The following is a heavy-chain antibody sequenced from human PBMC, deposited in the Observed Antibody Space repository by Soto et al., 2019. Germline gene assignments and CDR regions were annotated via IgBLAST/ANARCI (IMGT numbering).Heavy chain of an antibody. V-gene: IGHV3-23*01. CDR3: AKGTQFFYYYAMDV. J-gene: IGHJ6*02. CDR1: GFTFSSYG. Sequence: ELQLLESGGGLAQPGGSLRLSCAASGFTFSSYGMNWVRQAPGKGLEWVSALSGSGDTPYYADSVRGRFSISRDNSKNTLYLQMSSLRGEDTAVYYCAKGTQFFYYYAMDVWGQGTTVTVSS. CDR2: LSGSGDTP.